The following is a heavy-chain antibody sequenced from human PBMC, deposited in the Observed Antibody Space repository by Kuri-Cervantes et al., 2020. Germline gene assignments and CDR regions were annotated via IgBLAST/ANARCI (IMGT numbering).Heavy chain of an antibody. CDR1: GFIFSRCG. CDR3: ARDYYDSSDNGY. V-gene: IGHV3-30*02. J-gene: IGHJ4*02. D-gene: IGHD3-22*01. Sequence: GGSLRLSCAASGFIFSRCGMHWVRQTPGKGPEWASFIKFDGSQKFYADSVKGRFTISRDNAKNSLYLQMNSLRAEDTAVYYCARDYYDSSDNGYWGQGTLVTVSS. CDR2: IKFDGSQK.